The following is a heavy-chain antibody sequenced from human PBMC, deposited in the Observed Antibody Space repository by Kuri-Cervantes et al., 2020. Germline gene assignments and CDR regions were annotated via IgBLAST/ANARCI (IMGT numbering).Heavy chain of an antibody. Sequence: ASVKVSCKASGYTFTGYYMHWVRQAPGQGLEWMGWISAHNGNTNYAQKLQGRVTMTTDTSTSTAYMELRSLRSDDTAVYYCARWGDAYYYGSGSGFDYWGQGTLVTVSS. CDR3: ARWGDAYYYGSGSGFDY. D-gene: IGHD3-10*01. CDR2: ISAHNGNT. V-gene: IGHV1-18*04. CDR1: GYTFTGYY. J-gene: IGHJ4*02.